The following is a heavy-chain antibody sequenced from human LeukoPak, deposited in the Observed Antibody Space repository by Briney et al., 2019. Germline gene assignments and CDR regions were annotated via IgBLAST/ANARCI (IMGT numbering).Heavy chain of an antibody. CDR2: ISGSGGGT. Sequence: GGSLRLSCAASGFTFSSYVMNWVRQAPGKGLEWVSTISGSGGGTYYVDSVKGRFTISRDNSKNTLYLQMNSLRAEDTAVYYCAKEQSSSGFFDYWGQGTLVTVSS. D-gene: IGHD6-6*01. V-gene: IGHV3-23*01. J-gene: IGHJ4*02. CDR1: GFTFSSYV. CDR3: AKEQSSSGFFDY.